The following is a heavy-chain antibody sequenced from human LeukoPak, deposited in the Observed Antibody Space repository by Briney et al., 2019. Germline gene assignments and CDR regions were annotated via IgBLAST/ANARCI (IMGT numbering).Heavy chain of an antibody. CDR1: GYTFTSYG. J-gene: IGHJ6*02. V-gene: IGHV1-18*01. CDR3: ATHARGLGYGMDV. Sequence: ASVKVSCKAFGYTFTSYGISWVRQAPGQGLEWMGWISVYNGNTNYAQKLQGRVTMTTDTSTSTGYMELRSLRSDDTAVYYCATHARGLGYGMDVWGQGTTVTVSS. CDR2: ISVYNGNT.